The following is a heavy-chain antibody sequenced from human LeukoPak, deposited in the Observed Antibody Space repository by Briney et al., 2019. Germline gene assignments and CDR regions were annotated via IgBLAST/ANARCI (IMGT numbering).Heavy chain of an antibody. CDR1: GYTFTGYY. V-gene: IGHV1-2*02. Sequence: EASVKVSCKASGYTFTGYYMRWVRQAPGQGLEWMGWINPNSGGTNYAQNFQGRVTMTRDTSISTAYMELSRLRSDDTAVYYCARPPRWLDLGFYGMDVWGQGTTVTVSS. CDR3: ARPPRWLDLGFYGMDV. J-gene: IGHJ6*02. D-gene: IGHD6-19*01. CDR2: INPNSGGT.